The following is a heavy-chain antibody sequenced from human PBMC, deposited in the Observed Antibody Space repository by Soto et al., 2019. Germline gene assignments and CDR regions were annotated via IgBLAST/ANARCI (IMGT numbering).Heavy chain of an antibody. CDR1: GGSISSSFYY. CDR3: ARVLGPPGGDYAY. D-gene: IGHD4-17*01. J-gene: IGHJ4*02. V-gene: IGHV4-39*02. Sequence: PSETLSLTCTVSGGSISSSFYYWGWIRQPPGKGLEWIGTIYYSGSTYYNAALKSRVTISVDTSKNHFSLSLYSVTAADTALYFCARVLGPPGGDYAYWGQGTLVTVSS. CDR2: IYYSGST.